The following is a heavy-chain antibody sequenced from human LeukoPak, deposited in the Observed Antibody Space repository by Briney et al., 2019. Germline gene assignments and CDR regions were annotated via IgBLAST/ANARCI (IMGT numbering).Heavy chain of an antibody. CDR1: GGSISSYY. Sequence: PSETLSLTCTVSGGSISSYYWSWIRQPAGKGLEWIGRIYTSGSTNYNPSLKSRVTISVDTSKNQFSLKLSSVTAADTAVYYCARSVVVTAILSDHDAFDIWGQGTMVTVSS. J-gene: IGHJ3*02. CDR3: ARSVVVTAILSDHDAFDI. CDR2: IYTSGST. D-gene: IGHD2-21*02. V-gene: IGHV4-4*07.